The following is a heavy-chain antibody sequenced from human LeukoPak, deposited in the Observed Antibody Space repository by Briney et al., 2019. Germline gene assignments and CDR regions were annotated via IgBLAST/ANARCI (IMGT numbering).Heavy chain of an antibody. CDR1: GGSISSSSYY. CDR3: ARTRRGPHYGPMDY. J-gene: IGHJ4*02. D-gene: IGHD4-17*01. Sequence: SETLSLTCTVSGGSISSSSYYWGWIRQPPGKGLEWIGSIYYSGSTYYNPSLKSRVTISVDTSKNQFSLKLSSVTAADTAVYYCARTRRGPHYGPMDYWGQGTLVTVSS. CDR2: IYYSGST. V-gene: IGHV4-39*07.